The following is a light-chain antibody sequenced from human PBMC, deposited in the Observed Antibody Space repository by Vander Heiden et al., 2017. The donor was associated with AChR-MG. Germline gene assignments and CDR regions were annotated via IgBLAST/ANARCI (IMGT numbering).Light chain of an antibody. CDR1: QSLLYSNGYNY. Sequence: DIAMTQSPLSLPVTPGEPASISCRSSQSLLYSNGYNYLDWSLQKPGQSPQLLIYLASNRVSGVPDRFSGSGSGTDFTLRISRVVAEDVGVYYCRQAVPTPLTFGQWTLQDIK. CDR2: LAS. J-gene: IGKJ5*01. CDR3: RQAVPTPLT. V-gene: IGKV2-28*01.